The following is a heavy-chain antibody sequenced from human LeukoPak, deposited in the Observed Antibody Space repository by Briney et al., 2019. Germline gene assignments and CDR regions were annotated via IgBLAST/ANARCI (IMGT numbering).Heavy chain of an antibody. J-gene: IGHJ6*02. V-gene: IGHV1-8*02. CDR1: GYTFTGYY. CDR2: MNPNSGNT. D-gene: IGHD3-22*01. CDR3: ARGIDSSGYYYYYYGMDV. Sequence: ASVKVSCKASGYTFTGYYMHWVRQAPGQGLEWMGWMNPNSGNTGYAQKFQGGVTMTRNTSISTAYMELSSLRSEDTAVYYCARGIDSSGYYYYYYGMDVWGQGTTVTVSS.